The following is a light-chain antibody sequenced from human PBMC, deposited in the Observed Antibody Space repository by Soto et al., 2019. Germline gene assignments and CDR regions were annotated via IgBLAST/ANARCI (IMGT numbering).Light chain of an antibody. CDR2: DVS. V-gene: IGLV2-14*01. Sequence: QSALTQPASVSGSPGQSITISCTGTSSDVGGYNYVSWYQQHPGKAPKLMIYDVSNRPSGVSNRFSGSKSGNTASLTISGLQAEDEADYYCSSYTSSLQGVFGGGTKLTVL. CDR1: SSDVGGYNY. CDR3: SSYTSSLQGV. J-gene: IGLJ2*01.